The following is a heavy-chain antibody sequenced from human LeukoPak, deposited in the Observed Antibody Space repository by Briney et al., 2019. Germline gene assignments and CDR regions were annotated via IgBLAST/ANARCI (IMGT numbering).Heavy chain of an antibody. CDR1: GYRFTNYW. Sequence: GESLKISCMCSGYRFTNYWIGCVRQMPGEGLVRMGAVSPADSDTRYSPSFQGQVTISADESINTAYLQLTSLKASETAMYYCARQGAELGNFDYWGQGTLVIVSS. D-gene: IGHD3-16*01. J-gene: IGHJ4*02. CDR2: VSPADSDT. CDR3: ARQGAELGNFDY. V-gene: IGHV5-51*01.